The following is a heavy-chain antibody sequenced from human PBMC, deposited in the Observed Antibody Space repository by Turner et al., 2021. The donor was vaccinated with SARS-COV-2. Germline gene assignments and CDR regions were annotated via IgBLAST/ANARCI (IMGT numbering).Heavy chain of an antibody. CDR1: GFTFSSYA. Sequence: VQLLESGGGLVQPGRSLRLSCAASGFTFSSYAMHWVRQAPGKGLEWVAVISYDGSNKYYADSVKGRFTISRDNSKNTLYLQMNSLRAEDTAVYYCARVRSGNYHPRMGFDPWGQGTLVTVSS. D-gene: IGHD1-26*01. V-gene: IGHV3-30-3*01. CDR3: ARVRSGNYHPRMGFDP. CDR2: ISYDGSNK. J-gene: IGHJ5*02.